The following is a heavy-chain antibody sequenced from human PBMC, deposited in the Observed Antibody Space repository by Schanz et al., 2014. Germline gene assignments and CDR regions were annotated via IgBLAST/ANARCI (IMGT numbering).Heavy chain of an antibody. Sequence: QVPLVESGGGVVQPWRSLRLSCAGSGFSFSGFGMHWVRQAPGKGLEWVAVISYDGRNKYFADSVKGRFIIPRDNSKNTLYLQMNSLRAEDTAVYYCAKIRYDSSGYYLPYYGMDVWGQGTTVTVSS. CDR2: ISYDGRNK. CDR3: AKIRYDSSGYYLPYYGMDV. D-gene: IGHD3-22*01. V-gene: IGHV3-30*18. CDR1: GFSFSGFG. J-gene: IGHJ6*02.